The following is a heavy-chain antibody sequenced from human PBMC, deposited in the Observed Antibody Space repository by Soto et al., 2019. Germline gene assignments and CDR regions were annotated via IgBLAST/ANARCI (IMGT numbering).Heavy chain of an antibody. J-gene: IGHJ3*02. CDR1: GFTFSSYS. CDR2: ISSSSSYI. V-gene: IGHV3-21*01. Sequence: EVQLVKSGGGLVRPGGSLRLSCAASGFTFSSYSMNWVRQAPGKGLEWVSSISSSSSYIYYADSVKGRFTISRDNAKNSLYLQMNGLRAEDTAVYYCARYVPGEQHDAFDIWGQGTMVTVSS. CDR3: ARYVPGEQHDAFDI. D-gene: IGHD3-16*01.